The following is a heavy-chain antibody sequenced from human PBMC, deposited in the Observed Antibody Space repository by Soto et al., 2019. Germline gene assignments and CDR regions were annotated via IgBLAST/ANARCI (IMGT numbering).Heavy chain of an antibody. CDR1: GFTFSSYA. CDR2: ISYDGSNK. J-gene: IGHJ6*02. Sequence: PGGSLRLSCAASGFTFSSYAMHWVRQAPGKGLEWVAVISYDGSNKYYADPVKGRFTISRDNSKNTLYLQMNSLRAEDTAVYYCARVPVDTAMRVGMDVWGQGTTVTVSS. D-gene: IGHD5-18*01. V-gene: IGHV3-30-3*01. CDR3: ARVPVDTAMRVGMDV.